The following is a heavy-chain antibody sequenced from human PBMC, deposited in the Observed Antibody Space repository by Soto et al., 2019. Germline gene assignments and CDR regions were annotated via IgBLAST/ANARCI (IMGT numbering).Heavy chain of an antibody. Sequence: EVQLLESGGGLVQPGGSLRLSCAASGFSFRNYAMSWVRQAPGKGLEWISTLTGSSSNIYYSDSVKSRFAISRDNSSNTLYLQMNSLTAEDTAVYYCANGRATYGLLTHDYWGQGTLVTVSS. CDR2: LTGSSSNI. J-gene: IGHJ4*02. V-gene: IGHV3-23*01. CDR3: ANGRATYGLLTHDY. D-gene: IGHD3-10*01. CDR1: GFSFRNYA.